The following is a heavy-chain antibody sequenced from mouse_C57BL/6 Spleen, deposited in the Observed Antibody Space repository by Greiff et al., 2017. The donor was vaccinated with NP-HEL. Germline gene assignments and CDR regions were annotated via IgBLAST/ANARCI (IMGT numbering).Heavy chain of an antibody. V-gene: IGHV1-80*01. D-gene: IGHD1-1*01. Sequence: SGAELVKPGASVKISCKASGYAFSSYWMNWVKQRPGKGLEWIGQIYPGDGDTNYHGKFKGKATLTADKSSSTAYMQLSSLTSEDSAVYFCARSVYYGSSYDWYFDGWGTGTTVTVSS. CDR3: ARSVYYGSSYDWYFDG. CDR2: IYPGDGDT. J-gene: IGHJ1*03. CDR1: GYAFSSYW.